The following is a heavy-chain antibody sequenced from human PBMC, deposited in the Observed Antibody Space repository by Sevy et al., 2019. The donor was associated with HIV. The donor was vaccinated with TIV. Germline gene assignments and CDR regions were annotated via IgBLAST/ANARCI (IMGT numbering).Heavy chain of an antibody. D-gene: IGHD2-2*01. Sequence: GGSLRLSCAASGFTFSSYGMHWVRQAPGKGLEWVALISYDGSNKYYADSVKGRFTISRDNSKNTLYLQMNSLRAEDTAVYYCAKDRIVVVPARPYYYYGMDVWGQGTTVTVSS. V-gene: IGHV3-30*18. J-gene: IGHJ6*02. CDR3: AKDRIVVVPARPYYYYGMDV. CDR1: GFTFSSYG. CDR2: ISYDGSNK.